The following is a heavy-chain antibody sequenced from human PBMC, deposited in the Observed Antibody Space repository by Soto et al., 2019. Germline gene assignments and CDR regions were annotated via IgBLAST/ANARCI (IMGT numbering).Heavy chain of an antibody. V-gene: IGHV3-30*18. CDR2: ISYDGSNK. J-gene: IGHJ6*02. Sequence: GGSLRLSCAASGFTFSAYGMHWVRQAPGKGLEWVAVISYDGSNKYYADSVKGRFTISRDNSKNTLYLQMNSLRAEDTAVYFCAKVTFSGDYYYSYGMDVWGQGTTVTVSS. CDR3: AKVTFSGDYYYSYGMDV. CDR1: GFTFSAYG. D-gene: IGHD1-26*01.